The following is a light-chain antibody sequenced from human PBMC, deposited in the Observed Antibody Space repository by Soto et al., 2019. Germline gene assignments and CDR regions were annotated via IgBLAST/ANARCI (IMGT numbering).Light chain of an antibody. CDR1: SSDVGAYDY. V-gene: IGLV2-14*03. J-gene: IGLJ1*01. CDR3: ASHTSSNTRV. CDR2: EVH. Sequence: SALTQPASVSGSPGQSIAISCIGTSSDVGAYDYVSWYQQHPDRAPKLMVYEVHNRPSGVSNRFSGSKSVNTATLTISGLQPEDEADYYCASHTSSNTRVFGTGTKLTVL.